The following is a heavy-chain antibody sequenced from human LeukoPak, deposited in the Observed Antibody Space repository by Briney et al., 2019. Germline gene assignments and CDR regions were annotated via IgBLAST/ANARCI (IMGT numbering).Heavy chain of an antibody. V-gene: IGHV3-7*01. CDR2: IKQDGSKK. J-gene: IGHJ4*02. Sequence: GGSLRLSCAASGFTFSSYWLSWVRQAPGKGLEWVANIKQDGSKKNYVDSVKGRFTISRDNATNSLYLQMISLRVEDRAVYYCARFISLGGWGQGAPVTVSS. CDR3: ARFISLGG. CDR1: GFTFSSYW. D-gene: IGHD3-10*01.